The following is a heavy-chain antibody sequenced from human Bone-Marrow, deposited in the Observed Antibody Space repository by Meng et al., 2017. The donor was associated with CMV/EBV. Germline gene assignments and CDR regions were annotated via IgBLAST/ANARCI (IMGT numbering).Heavy chain of an antibody. CDR2: ISWNSGSI. Sequence: SLQISCAASGFTFDDYAMHWVRQAPGKGLEWVSGISWNSGSIGYADSVKGRFTITRDNAKNTVHLQMNSLGVEDTAVYYCARDGGSTFFDYWGQGGLVTVSS. D-gene: IGHD3-16*01. CDR1: GFTFDDYA. J-gene: IGHJ4*02. V-gene: IGHV3-9*01. CDR3: ARDGGSTFFDY.